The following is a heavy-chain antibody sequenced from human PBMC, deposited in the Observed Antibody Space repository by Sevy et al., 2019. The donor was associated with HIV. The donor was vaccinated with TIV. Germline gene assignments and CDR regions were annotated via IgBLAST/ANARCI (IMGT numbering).Heavy chain of an antibody. Sequence: SETLSLTCTVSGGSISSGGYYWSWIRQHPGKGLEWIGYIYYSGSTYYNPSLKSRVTISVDTSKNQFSLKLSSVTAADRAVYYGARGPYCGGDCYPGGWFDPWGQGTLVTVSS. D-gene: IGHD2-21*02. CDR3: ARGPYCGGDCYPGGWFDP. V-gene: IGHV4-31*03. J-gene: IGHJ5*02. CDR1: GGSISSGGYY. CDR2: IYYSGST.